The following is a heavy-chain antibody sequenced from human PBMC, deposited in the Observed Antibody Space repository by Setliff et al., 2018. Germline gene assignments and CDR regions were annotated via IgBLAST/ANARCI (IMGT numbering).Heavy chain of an antibody. Sequence: SETLSLTCTVSGDSINENHWTWIRQPPGKGLEWIGYIYSSGRTNYNPSLKSRVTLSVDTSKNQLSLRLTSVTAADTAVYYCARDPGNGHYMDVWGKGATVTVSS. J-gene: IGHJ6*03. CDR3: ARDPGNGHYMDV. CDR2: IYSSGRT. CDR1: GDSINENH. V-gene: IGHV4-4*08.